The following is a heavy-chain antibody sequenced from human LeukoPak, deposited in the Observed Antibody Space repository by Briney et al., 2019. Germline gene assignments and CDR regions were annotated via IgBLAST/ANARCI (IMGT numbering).Heavy chain of an antibody. V-gene: IGHV3-48*01. J-gene: IGHJ4*02. Sequence: SGGSLRLSCAASGFTFTSYSMNWLRQAPGKGLEWVSYISSSSSTIYYADSVKGRFTVSRDNAKNSLYLQTNSLRAEDSAVYYCARDRAYYYFDFWGQGTLVTVSS. D-gene: IGHD3-16*01. CDR2: ISSSSSTI. CDR1: GFTFTSYS. CDR3: ARDRAYYYFDF.